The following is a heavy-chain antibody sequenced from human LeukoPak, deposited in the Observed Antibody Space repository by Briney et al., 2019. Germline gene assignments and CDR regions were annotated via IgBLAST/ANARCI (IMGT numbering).Heavy chain of an antibody. V-gene: IGHV1-8*01. CDR1: GYTFTSYD. J-gene: IGHJ5*02. Sequence: ASVKVSCKASGYTFTSYDINWVRQATGQGLEWMGWMNPNSGNTGYAQKFQGRVTMTRNTSISTAYIELSSLRSEDTAVYYCARGRKRNCSGGSCYRFDPWGQGTLVTVSS. D-gene: IGHD2-15*01. CDR3: ARGRKRNCSGGSCYRFDP. CDR2: MNPNSGNT.